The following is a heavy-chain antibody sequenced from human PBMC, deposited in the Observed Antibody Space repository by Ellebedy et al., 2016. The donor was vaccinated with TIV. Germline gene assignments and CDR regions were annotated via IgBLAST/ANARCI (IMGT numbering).Heavy chain of an antibody. J-gene: IGHJ3*01. V-gene: IGHV1-18*04. CDR1: GYTFTSYG. Sequence: AASVKVSCKASGYTFTSYGISWVRQAPGRGLEWMGWLSSYNGNTNYAQKFQGRVTMTTDTSTSTTYMELRGLIADDTALYCCAIIGGGVSGTSFDVWGQGTIVTVSS. CDR2: LSSYNGNT. D-gene: IGHD3-16*01. CDR3: AIIGGGVSGTSFDV.